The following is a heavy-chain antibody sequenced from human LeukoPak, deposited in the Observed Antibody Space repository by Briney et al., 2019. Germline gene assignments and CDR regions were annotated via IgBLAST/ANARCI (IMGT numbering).Heavy chain of an antibody. Sequence: PGGSLRLSCAASGLTFSSYGMHWVRQAPGKGLEWAAFIRYDGTNKYYADSVKGRFTISRDNSKNTMYLQMNSLRAEDTAVYFCATGRDTAMVRLDYWGQGTLVTVSS. CDR2: IRYDGTNK. J-gene: IGHJ4*02. CDR1: GLTFSSYG. V-gene: IGHV3-30*02. D-gene: IGHD5-18*01. CDR3: ATGRDTAMVRLDY.